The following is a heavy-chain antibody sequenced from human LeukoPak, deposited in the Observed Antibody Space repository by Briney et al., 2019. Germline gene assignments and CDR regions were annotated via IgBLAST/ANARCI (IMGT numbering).Heavy chain of an antibody. D-gene: IGHD6-13*01. CDR1: GYTFTSYD. Sequence: ASVKVSCKASGYTFTSYDINWVRQATGQGLEWMGWMIPNSGNTGYAQKFQGRVTITRNTSISTAYMELSSLRSEDTAVYYCARDEVYSSSIDYWGQGTLVTVSS. CDR2: MIPNSGNT. J-gene: IGHJ4*02. V-gene: IGHV1-8*03. CDR3: ARDEVYSSSIDY.